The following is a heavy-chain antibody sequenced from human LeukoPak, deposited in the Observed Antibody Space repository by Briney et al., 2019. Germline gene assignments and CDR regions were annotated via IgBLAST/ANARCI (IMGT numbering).Heavy chain of an antibody. D-gene: IGHD6-19*01. V-gene: IGHV3-23*01. CDR1: GFTFSSYA. CDR3: AKAKGSGLKYYFDY. J-gene: IGHJ4*02. Sequence: PGGSLRLSCAASGFTFSSYAMSWVRQAPGKGLEWVSGISGTGGSTYYADSVKGRFTISRDNSKNTLYVQMNSLRAEDTAVYYCAKAKGSGLKYYFDYWGQGTLVTVSS. CDR2: ISGTGGST.